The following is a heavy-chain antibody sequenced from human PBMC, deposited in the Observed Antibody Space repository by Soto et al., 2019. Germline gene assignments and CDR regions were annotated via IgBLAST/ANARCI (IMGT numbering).Heavy chain of an antibody. D-gene: IGHD5-18*01. J-gene: IGHJ4*02. CDR3: ASNSYGDLFYDS. Sequence: SETLSLTCTVSGGSMSRGDYYWSWIRQPPGKGLEWIGFIYHTGSTYYNPSLKNRVAISVDTSKNQFSLKLSSVTAADTAVYYCASNSYGDLFYDSWGQGTLVTVSS. CDR2: IYHTGST. CDR1: GGSMSRGDYY. V-gene: IGHV4-30-4*01.